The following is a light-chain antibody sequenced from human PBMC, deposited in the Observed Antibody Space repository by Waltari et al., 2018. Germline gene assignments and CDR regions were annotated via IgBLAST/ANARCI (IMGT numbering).Light chain of an antibody. CDR3: QQSGTSPRT. CDR1: QSFSSSF. J-gene: IGKJ1*01. V-gene: IGKV3-20*01. Sequence: IVLTQSPGTLSLSPGERANLSCRASQSFSSSFLAWYQQKPGQAPRLLIYAASNRATGVPDRFSGSGSGTDFTLTISRLESEDVAVYYCQQSGTSPRTFGPGTKVEIK. CDR2: AAS.